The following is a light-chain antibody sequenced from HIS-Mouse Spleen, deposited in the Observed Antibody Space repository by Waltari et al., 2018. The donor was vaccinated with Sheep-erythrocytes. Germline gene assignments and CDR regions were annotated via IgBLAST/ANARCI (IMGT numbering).Light chain of an antibody. CDR1: SSDVGGYNY. V-gene: IGLV2-11*01. CDR3: CSYAGSYNHV. CDR2: DVS. J-gene: IGLJ1*01. Sequence: QSALTQPRSVSGSPGQSVTISCTGTSSDVGGYNYVSWYQQHPGKAPQLMIYDVSKRPSGVPDRFSGSKSGNTASLTISGLQAEYEADYYCCSYAGSYNHVFATGTKVTVL.